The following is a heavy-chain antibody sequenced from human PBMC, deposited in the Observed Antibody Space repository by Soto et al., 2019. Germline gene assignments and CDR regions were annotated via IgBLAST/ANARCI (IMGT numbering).Heavy chain of an antibody. CDR1: GYTFTSFG. CDR2: ISTYNDNT. CDR3: ARDRIVAVPDGHDGFDF. J-gene: IGHJ3*01. V-gene: IGHV1-18*01. Sequence: QVQLVQSGAEVQKPGASVKVSCKTSGYTFTSFGISWVRQAPGQGLEWMAWISTYNDNTKFAKRLQGRVTLSTDTSTSTVYMELRSLRSDDTAVYYCARDRIVAVPDGHDGFDFWGQGTMVTVSS. D-gene: IGHD2-2*01.